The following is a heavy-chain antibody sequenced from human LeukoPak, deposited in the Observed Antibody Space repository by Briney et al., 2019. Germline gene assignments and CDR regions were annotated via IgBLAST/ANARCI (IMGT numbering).Heavy chain of an antibody. D-gene: IGHD3-10*01. CDR2: INHSGST. Sequence: SETLSLTCAVYGGSFSGYYWSWIRQPPREGLEWIGEINHSGSTNYNPSLKSRVTISVDTSKNQFSLKLSSVTAADTAVYYCARGSAITMVRGVIRRWFDPWGQGTLVTVSS. CDR3: ARGSAITMVRGVIRRWFDP. J-gene: IGHJ5*02. V-gene: IGHV4-34*01. CDR1: GGSFSGYY.